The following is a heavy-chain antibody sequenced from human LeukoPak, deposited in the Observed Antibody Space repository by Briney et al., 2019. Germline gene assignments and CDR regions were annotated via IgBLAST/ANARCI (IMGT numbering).Heavy chain of an antibody. CDR2: ISGSGYST. D-gene: IGHD3-10*02. Sequence: GGSLRLSCAASGFTFSHYGMSWVRQAPGKGLEWVSAISGSGYSTYYADSVKGRFTISRDNAKNSLYLQMNSLRAEDTAVYYCAELGITMIGGVWGKGTTVTISS. V-gene: IGHV3-23*01. CDR3: AELGITMIGGV. J-gene: IGHJ6*04. CDR1: GFTFSHYG.